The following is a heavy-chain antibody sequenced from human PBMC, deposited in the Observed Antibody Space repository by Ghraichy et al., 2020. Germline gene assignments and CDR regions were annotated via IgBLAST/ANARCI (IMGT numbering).Heavy chain of an antibody. CDR2: ISGSGGST. CDR3: AKATTMIASAVYY. Sequence: GESLNISCAAPGSTFSSYGMSWVRQAPGKGLEWMSSISGSGGSTYYADSVKGRFTISRDNSKSTMYLQMNSLRAADTAVYYCAKATTMIASAVYYWGQESL. J-gene: IGHJ4*02. V-gene: IGHV3-23*01. CDR1: GSTFSSYG. D-gene: IGHD3-22*01.